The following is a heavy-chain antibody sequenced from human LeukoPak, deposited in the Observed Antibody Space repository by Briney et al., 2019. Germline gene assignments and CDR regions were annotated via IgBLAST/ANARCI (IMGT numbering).Heavy chain of an antibody. J-gene: IGHJ4*02. Sequence: SETLSLTCTVSGGSISSSSYYWGWIRQPPGKGLEWIGNIYYSGSTYYNPSLKSRVTISIDTSKNQFSLKLSSVTAADTAVYYCTREGPTETKYYFDYWGQGTLVTVSS. CDR3: TREGPTETKYYFDY. CDR1: GGSISSSSYY. D-gene: IGHD4-11*01. V-gene: IGHV4-39*07. CDR2: IYYSGST.